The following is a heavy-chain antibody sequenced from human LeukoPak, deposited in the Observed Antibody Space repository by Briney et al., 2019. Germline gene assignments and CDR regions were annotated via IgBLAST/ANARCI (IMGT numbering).Heavy chain of an antibody. V-gene: IGHV4-59*01. Sequence: SETLSLTCNVSGGSISGYSWSWIRQPPGKGLEWIGYIYYSGSTNYNPSLKSRVTISVDTSKNQFSLKLSSVTAADTAVYYCARGPGYSYGEGYYYYGMDVWGQGTTVTVSS. CDR2: IYYSGST. D-gene: IGHD5-18*01. CDR1: GGSISGYS. J-gene: IGHJ6*02. CDR3: ARGPGYSYGEGYYYYGMDV.